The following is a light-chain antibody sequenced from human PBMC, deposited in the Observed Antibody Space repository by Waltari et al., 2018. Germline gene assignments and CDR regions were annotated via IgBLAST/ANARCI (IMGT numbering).Light chain of an antibody. CDR2: GAS. CDR1: QIVTTN. V-gene: IGKV3-15*01. J-gene: IGKJ2*01. Sequence: EIVMTQSPATLSVSPGERATRSCRASQIVTTNLAWYQQKPGQAPRLLIYGASTRATGIPARFSGSGSGTDFTLTINSLQSEDFAVYFCQQYNDWPPRDTFGQGTKLQIK. CDR3: QQYNDWPPRDT.